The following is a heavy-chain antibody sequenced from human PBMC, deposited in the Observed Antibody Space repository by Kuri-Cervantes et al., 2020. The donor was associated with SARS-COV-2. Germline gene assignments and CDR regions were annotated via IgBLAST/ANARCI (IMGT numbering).Heavy chain of an antibody. CDR2: ISGSGAGT. J-gene: IGHJ4*02. Sequence: ETLSLTCAASGFTFSGYAMSWVRQAPGKGLEWVSLISGSGAGTYYAGSVKGRFTISRDNSKNTLYLQMNSLRAEDTAVYYCAKQGTTVTAKYDYWGQGTLVTVSS. CDR3: AKQGTTVTAKYDY. V-gene: IGHV3-23*01. D-gene: IGHD4-17*01. CDR1: GFTFSGYA.